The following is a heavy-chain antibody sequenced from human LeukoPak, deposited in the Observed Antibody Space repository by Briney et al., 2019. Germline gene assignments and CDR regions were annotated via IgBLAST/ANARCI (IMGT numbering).Heavy chain of an antibody. D-gene: IGHD6-6*01. J-gene: IGHJ4*02. CDR2: IYYSGST. Sequence: SETLSLTCTVSGGSISSGGYYWSWIRQHPGKGLEWIGYIYYSGSTYYNPPLKSRVTISVDTSKNQFSLKLSSVTAADTAVYYCARDSSYGNLYYFDYWGQGTLVTVSS. CDR3: ARDSSYGNLYYFDY. V-gene: IGHV4-31*03. CDR1: GGSISSGGYY.